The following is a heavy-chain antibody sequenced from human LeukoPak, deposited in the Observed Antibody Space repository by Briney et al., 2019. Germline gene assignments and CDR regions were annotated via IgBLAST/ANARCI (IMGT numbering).Heavy chain of an antibody. J-gene: IGHJ5*02. CDR1: GYTFTAYY. D-gene: IGHD6-13*01. CDR3: ARDRSTGATAGTLYWFDP. V-gene: IGHV1-2*02. Sequence: ASVTVSCKASGYTFTAYYMHWVRQAPGQGLEWMGWINPNSGDTNYAQKFQDRVTMTRDTSINTAYMELSRLRSDDTAIYYCARDRSTGATAGTLYWFDPWGQGTLVTVSS. CDR2: INPNSGDT.